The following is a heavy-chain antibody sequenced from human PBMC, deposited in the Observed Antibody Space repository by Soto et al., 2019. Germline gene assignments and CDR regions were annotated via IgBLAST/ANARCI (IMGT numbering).Heavy chain of an antibody. CDR3: AKDLGTYYYGSGSYYTAGYFDY. Sequence: QVQLVESGGGVVQPGRSLRLSCAASGFTFSRYGMHWVRQAPGKGLEWVAVMSYDGSNEYYADSVKGRFTISRDNSKNTLFLQMNSLRVEDTAVYTCAKDLGTYYYGSGSYYTAGYFDYWGQGTLVTVSS. D-gene: IGHD3-10*01. V-gene: IGHV3-30*18. CDR2: MSYDGSNE. J-gene: IGHJ4*02. CDR1: GFTFSRYG.